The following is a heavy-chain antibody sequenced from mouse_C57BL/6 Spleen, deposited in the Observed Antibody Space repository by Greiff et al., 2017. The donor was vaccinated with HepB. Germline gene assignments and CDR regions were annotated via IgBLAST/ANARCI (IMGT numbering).Heavy chain of an antibody. CDR2: ISSGGDYI. J-gene: IGHJ3*01. D-gene: IGHD2-4*01. CDR3: TREGDDYDEGAWFAY. Sequence: EVQGVESGEGLVKPGGSLKLSCAASGFTFSSYAMSWVRQTPEKRLEWVAYISSGGDYIYYADTVKGRFTISRDNARNTLYLQMSSLKSEDTAMYYCTREGDDYDEGAWFAYWGQGTLVTVSA. CDR1: GFTFSSYA. V-gene: IGHV5-9-1*02.